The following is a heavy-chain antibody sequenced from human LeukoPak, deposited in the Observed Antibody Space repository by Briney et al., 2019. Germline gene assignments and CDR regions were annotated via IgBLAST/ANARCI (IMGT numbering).Heavy chain of an antibody. CDR3: ARLGGGPYNP. Sequence: AESLKISCKGSGYRFTSYWISWVRQMPGKSLGRMGRIAPSDSYTNYSPSFQGHLTISADKSISTAYLQWSSLKASDTAMYYCARLGGGPYNPWGQGTLVTVSS. J-gene: IGHJ5*02. V-gene: IGHV5-10-1*01. D-gene: IGHD3-16*01. CDR1: GYRFTSYW. CDR2: IAPSDSYT.